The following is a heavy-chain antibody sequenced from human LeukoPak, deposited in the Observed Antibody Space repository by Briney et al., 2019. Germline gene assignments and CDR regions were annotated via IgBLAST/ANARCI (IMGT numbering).Heavy chain of an antibody. J-gene: IGHJ5*02. Sequence: GSSVKVSCKASGGTFSSYAISWVRQAPGQGLEWMGWISAYNGYTKYAPSLQGRVTITTDESTSTAYMELSSLRFDDTAVYYCARLLLRVDNNWLDPWGQGTLVTVSS. V-gene: IGHV1-69*05. CDR1: GGTFSSYA. CDR3: ARLLLRVDNNWLDP. D-gene: IGHD3-3*01. CDR2: ISAYNGYT.